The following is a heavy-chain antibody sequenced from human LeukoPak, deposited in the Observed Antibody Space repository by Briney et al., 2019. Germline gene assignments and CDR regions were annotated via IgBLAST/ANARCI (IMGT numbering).Heavy chain of an antibody. D-gene: IGHD1-26*01. V-gene: IGHV3-23*01. Sequence: GGSLRLSCAASGISVSSRAMSWVRQAPGKGLEWVSTISNSGYNTWYADSVKGRFTISRDNSQNTLYLQMSSLRAEDTALYYCARHDGSSFIYYVDHWGQGALVTVSS. CDR1: GISVSSRA. J-gene: IGHJ4*02. CDR3: ARHDGSSFIYYVDH. CDR2: ISNSGYNT.